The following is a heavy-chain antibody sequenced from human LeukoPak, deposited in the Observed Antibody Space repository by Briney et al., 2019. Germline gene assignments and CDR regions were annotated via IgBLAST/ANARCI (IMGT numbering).Heavy chain of an antibody. CDR1: GYTFTSYG. J-gene: IGHJ1*01. Sequence: ASVKVSCNTSGYTFTSYGISWVRQAPGQGLEYMGWTNTYNGHTNYAQKLQGRVTVTTDTSTSTAYLELRCLRSDDTAVYYCARDGPRGYFQHWGQGTLITVSS. CDR3: ARDGPRGYFQH. D-gene: IGHD1-14*01. V-gene: IGHV1-18*01. CDR2: TNTYNGHT.